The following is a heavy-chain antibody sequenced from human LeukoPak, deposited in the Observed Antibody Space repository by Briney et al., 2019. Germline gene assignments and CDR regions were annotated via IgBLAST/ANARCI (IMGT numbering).Heavy chain of an antibody. CDR2: ISGYNGNT. J-gene: IGHJ6*03. CDR3: ARDLHRVVVRGVPHYYYYMDV. Sequence: ASVKVSCTASGYTFSSYGISWVRQAPGQGLEWMGWISGYNGNTNYAQKLQGRVTMTSDTSTSTAYMEPRSLRSDDTAVYYCARDLHRVVVRGVPHYYYYMDVWGKGTTVTVSS. D-gene: IGHD3-10*01. V-gene: IGHV1-18*01. CDR1: GYTFSSYG.